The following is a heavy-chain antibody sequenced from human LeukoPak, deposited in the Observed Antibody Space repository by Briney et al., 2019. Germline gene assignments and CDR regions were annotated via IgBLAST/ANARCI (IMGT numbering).Heavy chain of an antibody. CDR3: AKGMGTTPGSFDC. J-gene: IGHJ4*02. CDR1: GFTFSSYG. Sequence: PGRSLRLSCAASGFTFSSYGMHWVRQAPGKGLEWVAVIWYDGSNKYYADSVKGRFTISRDNSKNTLYLQINSLRAEDTALYYCAKGMGTTPGSFDCWGQGTLVTVSS. V-gene: IGHV3-33*06. CDR2: IWYDGSNK. D-gene: IGHD1-7*01.